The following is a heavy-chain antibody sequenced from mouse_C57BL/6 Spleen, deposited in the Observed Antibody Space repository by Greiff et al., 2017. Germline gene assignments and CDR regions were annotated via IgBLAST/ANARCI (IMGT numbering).Heavy chain of an antibody. CDR2: IFPGSGST. J-gene: IGHJ4*01. D-gene: IGHD1-1*01. CDR1: GYTFTDYY. Sequence: VQLQQSGPELVKPGASVKISCKASGYTFTDYYINWVKQRPGQGLEWIGWIFPGSGSTYYNEKFKGKATLTVDKSSSTAYMLLSSLTSEDSAVYFCARAGGTYYYGSSYWAMDYWGQGTSVTVSS. CDR3: ARAGGTYYYGSSYWAMDY. V-gene: IGHV1-75*01.